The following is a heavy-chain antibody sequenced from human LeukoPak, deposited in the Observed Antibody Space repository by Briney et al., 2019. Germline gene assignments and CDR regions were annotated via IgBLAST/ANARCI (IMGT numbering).Heavy chain of an antibody. CDR3: ASSCSSTSCYAGRYYYYYYMDV. D-gene: IGHD2-2*01. CDR2: ISAYNGNT. J-gene: IGHJ6*03. CDR1: GYTFTSYG. V-gene: IGHV1-18*01. Sequence: ASVKVSCKASGYTFTSYGISWVRQAPGQGLEWMGWISAYNGNTNYAQKLQGRVTMTTDTSTSTAYMELRSLRSDDTAVYYCASSCSSTSCYAGRYYYYYYMDVWGKGTTVTISS.